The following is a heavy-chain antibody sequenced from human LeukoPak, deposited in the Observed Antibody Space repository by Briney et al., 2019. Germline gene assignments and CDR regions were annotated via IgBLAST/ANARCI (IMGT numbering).Heavy chain of an antibody. V-gene: IGHV3-7*01. Sequence: GGSLRLSCAASGFTFSSYWMSWVRQAPERGREWVANIKQDGSEKYYVDSGKGRFTISSDNAKNSLSLQMNSLRAEDTGVYYCARRYCSGGSCYGYFDYWGQGTLVTVSS. D-gene: IGHD2-15*01. J-gene: IGHJ4*02. CDR1: GFTFSSYW. CDR2: IKQDGSEK. CDR3: ARRYCSGGSCYGYFDY.